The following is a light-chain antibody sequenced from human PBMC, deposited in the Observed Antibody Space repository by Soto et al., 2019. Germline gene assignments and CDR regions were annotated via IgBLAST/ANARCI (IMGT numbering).Light chain of an antibody. CDR2: GAT. CDR3: QQYGITWT. Sequence: IVLTQSLGTLTSSQGERATFSGRASQSVSSSYLAKYQQKPGQAPRLLINGATSRATGIPDRFSGSGSGTDFTLSISRREPEDFAVYYCQQYGITWTFGQGTKLDIK. J-gene: IGKJ1*01. CDR1: QSVSSSY. V-gene: IGKV3-20*01.